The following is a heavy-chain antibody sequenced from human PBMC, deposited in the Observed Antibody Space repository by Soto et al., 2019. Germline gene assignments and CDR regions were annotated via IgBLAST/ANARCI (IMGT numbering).Heavy chain of an antibody. D-gene: IGHD3-9*01. J-gene: IGHJ6*02. CDR3: ASGYIILTGYPGGDYSVRAF. V-gene: IGHV4-59*08. CDR2: IYYSGST. Sequence: SETLSLTCTVSGGSIGSYYWSWIRQPPGKGLEWIGYIYYSGSTNYNPSLKSRVTISVDTSKNQFSLKLSSVTAAETAVYYCASGYIILTGYPGGDYSVRAFGAQGTTVTVPS. CDR1: GGSIGSYY.